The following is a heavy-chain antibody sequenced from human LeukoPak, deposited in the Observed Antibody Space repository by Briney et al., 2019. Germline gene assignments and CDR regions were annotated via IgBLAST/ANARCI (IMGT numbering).Heavy chain of an antibody. Sequence: GGSLRLSCAASGFTFSNYGMNWVRQAPGKGLEWVSSISTSSSYIYYAESVKGRFTMSRDNAKNSLYLQMNSLRAEDTAVYYCARATTYDILTGYFDYWGQGTLVTVSS. CDR1: GFTFSNYG. V-gene: IGHV3-21*01. CDR3: ARATTYDILTGYFDY. J-gene: IGHJ4*02. CDR2: ISTSSSYI. D-gene: IGHD3-9*01.